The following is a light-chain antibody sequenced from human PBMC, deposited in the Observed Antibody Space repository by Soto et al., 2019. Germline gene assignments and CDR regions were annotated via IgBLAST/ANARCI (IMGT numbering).Light chain of an antibody. CDR2: GAT. Sequence: EIGLTQSPGTLSLSPGARATLSCRASQSGRRNYLAWYRQKTGQAPRLLIYGATSRATGIPDRCSGSGSGTDFTLTISRLETEDFAVYYCQQYDSTPLYTFGQGTKLES. CDR1: QSGRRNY. J-gene: IGKJ2*01. CDR3: QQYDSTPLYT. V-gene: IGKV3-20*01.